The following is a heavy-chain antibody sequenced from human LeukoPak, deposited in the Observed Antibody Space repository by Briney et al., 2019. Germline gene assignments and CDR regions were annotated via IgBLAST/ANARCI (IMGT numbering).Heavy chain of an antibody. CDR3: ARGRGSTIFGVVISYYMDV. CDR1: GFSFSSYG. V-gene: IGHV3-30*02. D-gene: IGHD3-3*01. J-gene: IGHJ6*03. CDR2: IRYDGSKK. Sequence: GGSLRLSCAASGFSFSSYGMYWVRQAPGKGLEWVAFIRYDGSKKYYADSVKGRFTISRDNSKNTLNLQMNSLRSEDTAVYYCARGRGSTIFGVVISYYMDVWGKGTTVTVSS.